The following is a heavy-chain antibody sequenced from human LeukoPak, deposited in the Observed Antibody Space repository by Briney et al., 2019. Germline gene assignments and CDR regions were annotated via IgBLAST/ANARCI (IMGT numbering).Heavy chain of an antibody. V-gene: IGHV4-4*07. CDR2: FYVRGST. CDR3: ARDALWAYYFDY. D-gene: IGHD3-10*01. Sequence: SETLSLTCIVSGGSISSYSWNWIRQPAGKGLEWIGQFYVRGSTNYNPSLKSRVTMSVDTSKNQFSLKLSSVTAADTAVYYCARDALWAYYFDYWGQGTLVTVSS. CDR1: GGSISSYS. J-gene: IGHJ4*02.